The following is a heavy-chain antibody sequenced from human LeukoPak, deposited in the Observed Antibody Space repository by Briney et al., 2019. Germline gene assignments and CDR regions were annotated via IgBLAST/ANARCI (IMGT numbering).Heavy chain of an antibody. Sequence: GGSLRLSCAASGFTFSNAWMSWVRQAPGKGLEWVGRIKSKTDGGTTEYAASVKGRFTISRDDSKSIAYLQMNSLKTEDTAIYYCSRYYYDSSGYYYADYWGQGTLVTVSS. CDR3: SRYYYDSSGYYYADY. D-gene: IGHD3-22*01. J-gene: IGHJ4*02. CDR1: GFTFSNAW. V-gene: IGHV3-15*01. CDR2: IKSKTDGGTT.